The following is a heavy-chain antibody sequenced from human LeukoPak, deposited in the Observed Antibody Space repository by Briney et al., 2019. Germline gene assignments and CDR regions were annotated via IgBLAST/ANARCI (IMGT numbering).Heavy chain of an antibody. J-gene: IGHJ1*01. CDR3: AKGPGAAVGKRYIQH. CDR1: GFTFSSHG. CDR2: IRYDGSNK. D-gene: IGHD6-13*01. Sequence: GGSLRLSCVASGFTFSSHGMHWVRQAPGKGLEWVAFIRYDGSNKYYADSVKGRFTISRDNSKNSPSLQMDSLRAEDTALYYCAKGPGAAVGKRYIQHWGQGTLVTVSS. V-gene: IGHV3-30*02.